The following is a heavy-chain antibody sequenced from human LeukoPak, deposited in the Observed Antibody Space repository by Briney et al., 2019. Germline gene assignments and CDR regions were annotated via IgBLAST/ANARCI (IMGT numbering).Heavy chain of an antibody. CDR2: FDPENGET. D-gene: IGHD3-16*01. CDR3: AASGGYDY. J-gene: IGHJ4*02. CDR1: GYTLPELS. Sequence: ASVKVSCKVSGYTLPELSIHWVRQAPGRGLEWMGGFDPENGETVSARRLQGRLTMTEDTSSDTAYMELSSLTSEDTAVYYCAASGGYDYWGQGTPITVSS. V-gene: IGHV1-24*01.